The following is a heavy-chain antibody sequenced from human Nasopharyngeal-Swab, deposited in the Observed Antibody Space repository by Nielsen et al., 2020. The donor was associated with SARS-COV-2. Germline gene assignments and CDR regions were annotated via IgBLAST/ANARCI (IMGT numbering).Heavy chain of an antibody. CDR3: ARVEEYPSSSFSYYFDY. CDR2: IYYSGST. D-gene: IGHD6-6*01. J-gene: IGHJ4*02. CDR1: GGSFSGYY. Sequence: SETLSLTCAVYGGSFSGYYWSWIRQPPGKGLEWIGYIYYSGSTNYNPSLKSRVTISVDTSKNQFSLKLSSVTAADTAVYYCARVEEYPSSSFSYYFDYWGQGTLVTVSS. V-gene: IGHV4-59*01.